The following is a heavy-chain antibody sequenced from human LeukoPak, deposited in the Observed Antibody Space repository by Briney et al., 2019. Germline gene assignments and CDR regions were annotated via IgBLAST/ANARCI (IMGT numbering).Heavy chain of an antibody. D-gene: IGHD3-22*01. CDR2: IKDDGSRK. CDR3: ARECIDGYYESSGYDL. CDR1: GFSLSGYW. V-gene: IGHV3-7*01. Sequence: PGGSLRLSCAASGFSLSGYWMTWVRQAPGKGLEWVANIKDDGSRKHDVDSARGRFTISRDNAKNSLYLDMNSLRAEDTAVYYCARECIDGYYESSGYDLRGQGTLVTVSS. J-gene: IGHJ4*02.